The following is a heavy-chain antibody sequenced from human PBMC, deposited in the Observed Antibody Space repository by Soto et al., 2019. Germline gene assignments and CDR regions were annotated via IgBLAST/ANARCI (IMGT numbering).Heavy chain of an antibody. CDR3: ARRGSGSYYDY. V-gene: IGHV3-23*01. D-gene: IGHD1-26*01. J-gene: IGHJ4*02. CDR2: ISGSGGST. CDR1: GFTFSSYA. Sequence: EVQLLESGGGLVQPGGSLRLSCAASGFTFSSYAMRWVRQAPVKGLEWVSAISGSGGSTYYADSVKGRFTISRDNSKHPLHLQMNSLRAEDTAVYYCARRGSGSYYDYWGQGTLVTVSS.